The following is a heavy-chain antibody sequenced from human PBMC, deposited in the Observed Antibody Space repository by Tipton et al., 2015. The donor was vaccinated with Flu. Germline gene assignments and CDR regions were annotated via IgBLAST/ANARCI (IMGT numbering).Heavy chain of an antibody. CDR3: ARADNSGYYGWPYYFDY. J-gene: IGHJ4*02. Sequence: TLSLTCAVSGDSISSNYFWAWIRQPPGKGPEWIGEIYHSGTPNYNPSLKTRVTISLDKSKNRFSLRLSSVTAADTAVYYCARADNSGYYGWPYYFDYWGQGTLVTVSS. CDR1: GDSISSNYF. D-gene: IGHD3-22*01. V-gene: IGHV4/OR15-8*01. CDR2: IYHSGTP.